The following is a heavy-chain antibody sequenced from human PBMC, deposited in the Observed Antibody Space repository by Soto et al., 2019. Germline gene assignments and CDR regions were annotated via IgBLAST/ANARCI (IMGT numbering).Heavy chain of an antibody. D-gene: IGHD3-22*01. CDR3: VRDRGYSVFDY. Sequence: VGSLRLACAASGLTFSSYWMGWVLQAPGKGLEWVANTNQDESEKNYLDSVKGRFTVFRDNAKNSLYLQMNSLRVEDTAVYYCVRDRGYSVFDYWGQGTRVTVSS. CDR1: GLTFSSYW. CDR2: TNQDESEK. J-gene: IGHJ4*02. V-gene: IGHV3-7*01.